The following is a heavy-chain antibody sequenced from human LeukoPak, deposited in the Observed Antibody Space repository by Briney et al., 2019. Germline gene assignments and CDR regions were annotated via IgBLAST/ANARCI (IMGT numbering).Heavy chain of an antibody. V-gene: IGHV5-51*01. CDR1: GYTFTSYW. D-gene: IGHD2-8*02. CDR3: ATLPHTEFHY. Sequence: GESRKISGKGSGYTFTSYWIGWVRQMPGKGLELMGIIQHCDSAPRNSPSLQGQVTVSADKSISTSYLQWSSLKASDTAMYYCATLPHTEFHYWGQGTLVTVSS. J-gene: IGHJ4*02. CDR2: IQHCDSAP.